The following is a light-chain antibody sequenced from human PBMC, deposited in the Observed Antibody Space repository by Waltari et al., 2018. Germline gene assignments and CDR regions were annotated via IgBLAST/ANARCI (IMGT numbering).Light chain of an antibody. CDR1: SSYVGNYNL. CDR2: EVA. Sequence: QSALTQPASVSGSPGQSITISCTGTSSYVGNYNLVSWYQQHPGQAPKLMIYEVATRPSGVSNRFSGSKSGNTASLTISGLQAEDEADYYCCSYAASSTWVFGGGTKLTVL. J-gene: IGLJ3*02. V-gene: IGLV2-23*02. CDR3: CSYAASSTWV.